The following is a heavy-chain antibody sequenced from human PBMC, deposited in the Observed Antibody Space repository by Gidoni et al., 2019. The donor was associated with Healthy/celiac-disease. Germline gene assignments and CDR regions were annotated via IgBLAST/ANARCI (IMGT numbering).Heavy chain of an antibody. D-gene: IGHD3-9*01. J-gene: IGHJ4*02. CDR1: GYTFTSYY. Sequence: QVQLVQSGAEVKKPGASVKVSCKASGYTFTSYYMHGVRQAPGQGLEWMGIINPSVGTTSYAQKFQGRVTMTRYTSTSTAYMELSSLRSEDTAVYYCARSGGGGLRYFDWLFHFDYWCQVTLVTVSS. V-gene: IGHV1-46*01. CDR2: INPSVGTT. CDR3: ARSGGGGLRYFDWLFHFDY.